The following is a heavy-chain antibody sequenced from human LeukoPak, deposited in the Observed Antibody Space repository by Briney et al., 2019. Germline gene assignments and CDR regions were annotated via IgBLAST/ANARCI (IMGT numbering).Heavy chain of an antibody. CDR1: GFTFSSYA. CDR3: AKVVGATTRGYFDY. J-gene: IGHJ4*02. CDR2: ISGSGGST. V-gene: IGHV3-23*01. D-gene: IGHD1-26*01. Sequence: GGPLRLSCAASGFTFSSYAMSWVRRAPGKGLEWVSTISGSGGSTYYADSVKGRFTISRDNSKNTLYLQMNSLRAEDTAVYYCAKVVGATTRGYFDYWGQGTLVTVSS.